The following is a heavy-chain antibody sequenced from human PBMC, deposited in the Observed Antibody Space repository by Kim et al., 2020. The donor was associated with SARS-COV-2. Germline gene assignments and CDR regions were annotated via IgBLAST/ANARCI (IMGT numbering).Heavy chain of an antibody. Sequence: SETLSLTCAVYGGSFSGYYWSWIRQPPGKWLEWIGEINQSGSTNYNPSLKSRVTISVDTSKNQFSLKLSSVTAADTAVYYCAREGTRNSGYEKAFDFWGLGTLVTVSS. V-gene: IGHV4-34*01. D-gene: IGHD5-12*01. CDR1: GGSFSGYY. CDR2: INQSGST. J-gene: IGHJ4*02. CDR3: AREGTRNSGYEKAFDF.